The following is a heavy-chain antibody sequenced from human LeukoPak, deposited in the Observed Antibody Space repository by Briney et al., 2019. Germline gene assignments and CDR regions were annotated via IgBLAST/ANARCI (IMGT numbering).Heavy chain of an antibody. D-gene: IGHD2-2*03. CDR3: ARHGSTDYFDY. V-gene: IGHV4-59*04. CDR2: IYYSGST. J-gene: IGHJ4*02. Sequence: SETLSLTCTVSGGSISSYCWSWIRQPPGKGLEWIGYIYYSGSTFYNPSLKSRVTISVDTSNNQFSLRLSSVTAADTAVYYCARHGSTDYFDYWGQGTLVTVSS. CDR1: GGSISSYC.